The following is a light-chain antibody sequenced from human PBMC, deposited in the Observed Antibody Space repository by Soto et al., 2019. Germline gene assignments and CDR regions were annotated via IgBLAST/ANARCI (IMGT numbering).Light chain of an antibody. V-gene: IGLV1-40*01. J-gene: IGLJ1*01. CDR2: DNN. CDR3: QSYDTRLSGYV. CDR1: SSNIGAGYD. Sequence: QSVLTQSPSVSGAPGQRVTLSCTGGSSNIGAGYDVHWYQQLPGAAPKLLIYDNNNRPSGVTDRFSGSKSGASASLAITGLQAEDEADYYCQSYDTRLSGYVFGTGTKVTVL.